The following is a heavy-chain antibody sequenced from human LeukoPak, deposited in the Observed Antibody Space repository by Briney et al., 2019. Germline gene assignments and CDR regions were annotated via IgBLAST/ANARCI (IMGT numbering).Heavy chain of an antibody. Sequence: PSETLSLTCAVYGGSFSGYYWSWIRQPPGKGLEWIGEINHSGSTNYNPSLKSRVTISVDTSKNQFSLKLSSVTAADTAVYYCARVRGVKSNWFDPWGQGTLVTVSS. V-gene: IGHV4-34*01. CDR1: GGSFSGYY. D-gene: IGHD3-3*01. J-gene: IGHJ5*02. CDR3: ARVRGVKSNWFDP. CDR2: INHSGST.